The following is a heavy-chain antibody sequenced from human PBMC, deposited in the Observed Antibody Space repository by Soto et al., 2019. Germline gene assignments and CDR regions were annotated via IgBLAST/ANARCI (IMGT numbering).Heavy chain of an antibody. Sequence: GGSLRLSCAASGFTFSSYGMHWVRQAPGKGLEWVAVIRYDGSNKYYADSVKGRFTISRDNSKNTLYLQMNSLRAEDTVVYYCARDNIVATIYAFDIWGQGTMVTVSS. CDR3: ARDNIVATIYAFDI. V-gene: IGHV3-33*01. D-gene: IGHD5-12*01. CDR1: GFTFSSYG. CDR2: IRYDGSNK. J-gene: IGHJ3*02.